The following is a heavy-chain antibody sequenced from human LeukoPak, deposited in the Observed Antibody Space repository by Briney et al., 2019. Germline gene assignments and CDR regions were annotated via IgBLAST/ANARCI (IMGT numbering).Heavy chain of an antibody. CDR1: GYTFTSYD. V-gene: IGHV1-8*01. CDR2: MNPNSGNT. CDR3: ARGYSSSWPGRWYYYYYGMDV. J-gene: IGHJ6*02. D-gene: IGHD6-13*01. Sequence: GASVKVSCKASGYTFTSYDINWVRQATGQGLEWMGWMNPNSGNTGYAQKFQGRVTMTRNTSISTAYMELSSLRSEDTAAYYCARGYSSSWPGRWYYYYYGMDVWGQGTTVTVSS.